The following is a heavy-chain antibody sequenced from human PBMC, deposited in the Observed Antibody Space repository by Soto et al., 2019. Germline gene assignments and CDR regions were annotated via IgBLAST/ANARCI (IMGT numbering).Heavy chain of an antibody. CDR2: FDPEDGET. CDR1: GYTLTELS. CDR3: ATGRGHSGGSCCYAFDS. V-gene: IGHV1-24*01. D-gene: IGHD2-15*01. J-gene: IGHJ3*02. Sequence: ASVKVSCKVSGYTLTELSMHWVRQAPGKGLEWMGGFDPEDGETIYAQKFQGRVTMTEDTSTDTAYMELSSLRSEDTAVYYCATGRGHSGGSCCYAFDSWGQGTMVTVSS.